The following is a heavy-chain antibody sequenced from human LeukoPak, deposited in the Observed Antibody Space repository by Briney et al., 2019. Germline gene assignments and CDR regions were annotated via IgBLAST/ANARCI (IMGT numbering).Heavy chain of an antibody. V-gene: IGHV3-23*01. Sequence: PGGSLRLSCAASGFTFSCYAMSWVRQAPGKGLEWVSTISNSGGSTYYSDSVKGRFTISRDNSKNTLFLQMNSLRAEDTAIYYCAKGFSWGSYFDYWGQGTLVTVSS. CDR3: AKGFSWGSYFDY. CDR1: GFTFSCYA. J-gene: IGHJ4*02. CDR2: ISNSGGST. D-gene: IGHD7-27*01.